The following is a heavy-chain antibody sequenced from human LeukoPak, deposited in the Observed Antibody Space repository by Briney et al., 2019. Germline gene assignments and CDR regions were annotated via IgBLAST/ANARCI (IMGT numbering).Heavy chain of an antibody. CDR1: GGSISSSSYY. D-gene: IGHD3-10*01. CDR3: ARHRFGELLHFDL. Sequence: SETLSLTCTVSGGSISSSSYYWGWIRQPPGRGLEWIGSIYYSGSTYYNPSLKSRVTISVDTSKNQFSLKLSSGTAADTAVYYCARHRFGELLHFDLWGRGTLVTVSS. V-gene: IGHV4-39*01. CDR2: IYYSGST. J-gene: IGHJ2*01.